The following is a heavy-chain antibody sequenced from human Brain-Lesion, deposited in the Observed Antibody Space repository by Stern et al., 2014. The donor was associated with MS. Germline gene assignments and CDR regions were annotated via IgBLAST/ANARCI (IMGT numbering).Heavy chain of an antibody. V-gene: IGHV1-24*01. J-gene: IGHJ4*02. Sequence: QVQLVQSGAEVKKPGASVKVSYKVSGYTLTELSMHWVRQAPRKGLEWMGGFDPEDGETIYAQKFQGRVTMTEDTSTDTAYMELSSLRSEDTAVYYCATLSPGAGGNYYRHFDYWGQGTLVTVSS. CDR2: FDPEDGET. CDR1: GYTLTELS. D-gene: IGHD1-26*01. CDR3: ATLSPGAGGNYYRHFDY.